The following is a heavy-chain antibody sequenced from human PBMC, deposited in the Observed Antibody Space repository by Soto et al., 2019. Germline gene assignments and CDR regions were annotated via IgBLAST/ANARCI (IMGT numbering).Heavy chain of an antibody. CDR1: GFTFSSYG. V-gene: IGHV3-33*08. D-gene: IGHD4-17*01. CDR2: IWYDGSNK. J-gene: IGHJ6*02. Sequence: GGSPRLSCAASGFTFSSYGMHWVRQAPGKGLEWVAVIWYDGSNKYYADSVKGRFTISRDNSKNTLYLQMNSLRAEDTAVYYCARVLSHPQPSDDYGDYVSRPGYYYYGMDVWGQGTTVTVSS. CDR3: ARVLSHPQPSDDYGDYVSRPGYYYYGMDV.